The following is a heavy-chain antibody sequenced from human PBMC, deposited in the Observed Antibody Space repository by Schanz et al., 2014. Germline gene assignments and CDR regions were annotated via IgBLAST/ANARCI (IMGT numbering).Heavy chain of an antibody. J-gene: IGHJ3*02. D-gene: IGHD4-17*01. Sequence: VQLVESGGGLVKPGGSLRLSCAASGFIFGSSVMAWVRQAPGKGLEWVARINSVGSNTDYADSVTGRFTISRDNAKNTLYLQMNTLRAEDTAVYYCARKMKLGVYGGKGHDSLDIWGQGTMVTVSS. V-gene: IGHV3-74*02. CDR2: INSVGSNT. CDR1: GFIFGSSV. CDR3: ARKMKLGVYGGKGHDSLDI.